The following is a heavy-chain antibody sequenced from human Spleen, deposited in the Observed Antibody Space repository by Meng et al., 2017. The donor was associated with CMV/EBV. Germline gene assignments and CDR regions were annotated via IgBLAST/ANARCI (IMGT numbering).Heavy chain of an antibody. D-gene: IGHD2-2*01. CDR1: GFTFSGYS. Sequence: GGSLRLSCVASGFTFSGYSMNWVRQAPGKGLEWVSSISGSSGYIFYADSVKGRFTISRDNAENSLYLHLNSLTAEDTAVYFCARSTMYLGYCTTTSCYHDYWGQGTLVTVSS. V-gene: IGHV3-21*01. CDR2: ISGSSGYI. CDR3: ARSTMYLGYCTTTSCYHDY. J-gene: IGHJ4*02.